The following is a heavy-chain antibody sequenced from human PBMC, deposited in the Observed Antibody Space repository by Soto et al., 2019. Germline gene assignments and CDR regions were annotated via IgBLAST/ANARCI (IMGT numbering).Heavy chain of an antibody. CDR3: ARIKWGLDYYTGMDV. CDR2: INPKSAAT. Sequence: QVQLVQSGAEVKKSGASVKVSCKASGYSVSDYFIQWVRQAPGQGLEWVAWINPKSAATNYAKKFQGRVSLTWDTSFSTAYMELTRLSPDDTAVYYCARIKWGLDYYTGMDVWGQGTTVIVSS. J-gene: IGHJ6*02. V-gene: IGHV1-2*02. D-gene: IGHD1-26*01. CDR1: GYSVSDYF.